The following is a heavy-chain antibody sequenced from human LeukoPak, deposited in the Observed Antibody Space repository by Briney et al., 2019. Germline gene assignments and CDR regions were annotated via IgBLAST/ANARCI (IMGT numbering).Heavy chain of an antibody. J-gene: IGHJ6*02. Sequence: SETLSLTCTVSGGSISSSSYYWGWIRQPPGKGLEWIGSIYYSGSTYYNPSLKSRVTISVDTSKNQFSLKLSSVTAADTAVYYCARHPFYDFWSGRGVDRDYYYYGMDVWGQGTTVTVSS. CDR2: IYYSGST. CDR3: ARHPFYDFWSGRGVDRDYYYYGMDV. D-gene: IGHD3-3*01. V-gene: IGHV4-39*01. CDR1: GGSISSSSYY.